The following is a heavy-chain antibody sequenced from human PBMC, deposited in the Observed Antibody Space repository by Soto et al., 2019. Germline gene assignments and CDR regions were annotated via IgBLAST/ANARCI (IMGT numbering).Heavy chain of an antibody. J-gene: IGHJ4*02. CDR3: ARGMTTVTTFDY. CDR2: IYHSGST. Sequence: SAALSLTCAVSGGSISSGGYSWSWIRQPPGKGLEWIGYIYHSGSTYYNPSLKSRVTISVDRSKNQFSLKLSSVTAADTAVYYCARGMTTVTTFDYWGQGTLVTVSS. D-gene: IGHD4-17*01. V-gene: IGHV4-30-2*01. CDR1: GGSISSGGYS.